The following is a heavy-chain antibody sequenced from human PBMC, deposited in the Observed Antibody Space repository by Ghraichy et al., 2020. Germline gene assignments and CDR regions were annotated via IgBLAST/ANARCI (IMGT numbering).Heavy chain of an antibody. J-gene: IGHJ4*02. D-gene: IGHD3-22*01. CDR2: INHSGST. V-gene: IGHV4-34*01. CDR3: ARVGGGGYYPPYYFDY. CDR1: GGSFSGYY. Sequence: SETLSLTCAVYGGSFSGYYWSWIRQPPGKGLEWIGEINHSGSTNYNPSLKSRVTISVDTSKNQFSLKLSSVTAADTAVYYCARVGGGGYYPPYYFDYWGQGTLVTVSS.